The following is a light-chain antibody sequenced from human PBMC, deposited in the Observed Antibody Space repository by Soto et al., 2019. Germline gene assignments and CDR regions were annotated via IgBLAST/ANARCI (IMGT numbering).Light chain of an antibody. CDR2: DIS. V-gene: IGLV2-14*01. CDR1: SSVVGGYNY. Sequence: QSALTQPASVSGSPGQSITISCTGTSSVVGGYNYVSWYQQHPGKAPKLMIYDISNRPSGVSNRFSGSKSGNTASLTISGLQAEDEADYYCSSYTSSSPLYVFGTGTKVTVL. CDR3: SSYTSSSPLYV. J-gene: IGLJ1*01.